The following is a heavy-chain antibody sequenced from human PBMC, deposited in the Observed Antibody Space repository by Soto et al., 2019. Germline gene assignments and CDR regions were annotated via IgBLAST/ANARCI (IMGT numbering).Heavy chain of an antibody. CDR2: INPNRGGT. V-gene: IGHV1-2*02. CDR3: ARGGLSARPDI. CDR1: GYSFTGYY. J-gene: IGHJ4*02. Sequence: SVEVSWKASGYSFTGYYMHWVRQSPGKGLEWMGWINPNRGGTNYADSVRGRFTISRDNSKNTLYLQMNSLRVEDTAVYYCARGGLSARPDIWGQGTLVTVSS. D-gene: IGHD6-6*01.